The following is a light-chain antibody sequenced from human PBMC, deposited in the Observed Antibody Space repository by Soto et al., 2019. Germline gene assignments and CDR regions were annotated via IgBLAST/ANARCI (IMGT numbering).Light chain of an antibody. Sequence: EIVLTQSPGTLSLSPGERATLSCRASQSISPTFLAWYQHKPGHAPRVLIYGASRRATGIPERVSGSGSGTDFTLTSSRLEHEDVAVYYWHQYESSWTFGQGTKVEMK. CDR2: GAS. V-gene: IGKV3-20*01. CDR3: HQYESSWT. J-gene: IGKJ1*01. CDR1: QSISPTF.